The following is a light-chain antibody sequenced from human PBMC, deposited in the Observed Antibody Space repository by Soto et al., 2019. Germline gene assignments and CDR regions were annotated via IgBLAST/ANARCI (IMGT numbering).Light chain of an antibody. CDR3: KQYGTLPPNP. J-gene: IGKJ1*01. CDR2: GAS. CDR1: QSVSNDF. V-gene: IGKV3-20*01. Sequence: EIVLTQSPGTLSLSPGERATLSCRASQSVSNDFLAWYQQKPGQAPRLLICGASTRYPDVPDMCSGSASGATYTLTLSRLVPEAFADYYCKQYGTLPPNPFGQATKVQ.